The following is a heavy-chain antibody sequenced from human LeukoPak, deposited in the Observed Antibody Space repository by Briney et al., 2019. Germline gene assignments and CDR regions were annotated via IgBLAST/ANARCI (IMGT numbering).Heavy chain of an antibody. CDR1: GGTFSSYA. CDR3: ARDIVVVPAGSGSFDP. Sequence: SVKVSCKASGGTFSSYAISWVRQAPGQGLEWMGGIIPIFGTANYAQKFQGRVTITTDESTSTAYMELSSLRSEDTAGYYCARDIVVVPAGSGSFDPWGQGTLVTVSS. CDR2: IIPIFGTA. J-gene: IGHJ5*02. V-gene: IGHV1-69*05. D-gene: IGHD2-2*01.